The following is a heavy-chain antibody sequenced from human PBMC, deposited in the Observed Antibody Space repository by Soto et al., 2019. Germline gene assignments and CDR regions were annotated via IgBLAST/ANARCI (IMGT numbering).Heavy chain of an antibody. D-gene: IGHD1-26*01. J-gene: IGHJ4*02. CDR3: ARVTQTGTYKGYFDF. V-gene: IGHV4-39*01. CDR1: GDSISSGPYY. Sequence: QLQLQLSGPGLVRPSETLSLTCTVSGDSISSGPYYWGWIRQSPGKGLEWIGGISYSGSTYYNPSLKSRVTISVDTSKNQFSLKLNSVTAADTAVYSCARVTQTGTYKGYFDFWGQGSLVTVSS. CDR2: ISYSGST.